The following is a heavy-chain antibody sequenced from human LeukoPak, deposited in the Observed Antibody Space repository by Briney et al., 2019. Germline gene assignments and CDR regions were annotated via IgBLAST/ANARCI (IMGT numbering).Heavy chain of an antibody. J-gene: IGHJ2*01. V-gene: IGHV1-46*01. CDR1: GYTFTSYY. D-gene: IGHD3/OR15-3a*01. CDR2: INPSGGST. Sequence: ASVKVSCKASGYTFTSYYMHWVRQAPGQGLEWMGIINPSGGSTSYAQKFQGRVTMTRDTSTSTVYMELSSLRSEDTAVYYCAGSGLGNYWYFDLWGRGTLVTVSS. CDR3: AGSGLGNYWYFDL.